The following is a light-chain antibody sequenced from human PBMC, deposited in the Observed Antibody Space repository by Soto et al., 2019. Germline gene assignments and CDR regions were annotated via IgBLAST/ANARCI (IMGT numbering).Light chain of an antibody. CDR2: GAS. J-gene: IGKJ4*01. CDR1: QSVSSSY. V-gene: IGKV3-20*01. Sequence: EIVLTQSPGTLSLSPGERATLSCRASQSVSSSYLAWYQQKPGQAPRLLMFGASSRATGIPDRFSGSGSGTDFTLTISRLEPEEFAVYYCQQYASAPLAFGGGTRVDVK. CDR3: QQYASAPLA.